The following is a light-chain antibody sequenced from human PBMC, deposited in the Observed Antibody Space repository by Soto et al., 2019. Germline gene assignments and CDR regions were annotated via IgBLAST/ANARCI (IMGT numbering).Light chain of an antibody. CDR3: SSYTSSSTLDVV. CDR1: SSDVGGYNY. Sequence: QSALTQPASVSGSPGQSITISCTGTSSDVGGYNYVSWYQQHPGKAPKLIIYDVSTRPSGVSNRFSGSKSGNTASLTISGLQAEDEDDYYCSSYTSSSTLDVVFGGGTKLTVL. CDR2: DVS. V-gene: IGLV2-14*01. J-gene: IGLJ2*01.